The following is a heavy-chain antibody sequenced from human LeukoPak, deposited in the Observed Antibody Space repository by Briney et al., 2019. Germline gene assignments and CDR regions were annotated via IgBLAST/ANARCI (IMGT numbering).Heavy chain of an antibody. CDR2: ISGSGGST. Sequence: GGSLRLSCAASGFTFSSYAMSWVRQAPGKGLEWVSAISGSGGSTYYADSVKGRFTISGDNSKNTLYLQVNSLRDEDTAVYYCAKGWRLSDSWGQGTLVTVSS. D-gene: IGHD1-1*01. J-gene: IGHJ5*01. CDR1: GFTFSSYA. V-gene: IGHV3-23*01. CDR3: AKGWRLSDS.